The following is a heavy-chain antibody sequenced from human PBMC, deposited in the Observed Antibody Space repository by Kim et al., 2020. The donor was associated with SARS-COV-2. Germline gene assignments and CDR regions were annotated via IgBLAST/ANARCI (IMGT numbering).Heavy chain of an antibody. CDR3: ARHIPASHYDILTGSQGGWFDP. CDR1: GYSFTSYW. D-gene: IGHD3-9*01. V-gene: IGHV5-10-1*01. J-gene: IGHJ5*02. CDR2: IDPSDSYT. Sequence: GESLKISCKGSGYSFTSYWISWVRQMPGKGLEWMGRIDPSDSYTNYSPSFQGHVTISADKSISTAYLQWSSLKASDTAMYYCARHIPASHYDILTGSQGGWFDPWGQGTLVTVSS.